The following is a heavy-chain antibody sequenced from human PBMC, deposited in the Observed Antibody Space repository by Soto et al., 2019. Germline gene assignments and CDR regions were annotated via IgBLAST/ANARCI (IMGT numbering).Heavy chain of an antibody. Sequence: SVKVSCKASGGTFSSYAISWVRQAPGQGLEWMGGIIPIFGTANYAQKFQGRVTITADESTSTAYMELSSLRSEDTAVYHCARAPYSSSWYYYYGMDVWGQGTTVTVSS. CDR1: GGTFSSYA. J-gene: IGHJ6*02. V-gene: IGHV1-69*13. CDR3: ARAPYSSSWYYYYGMDV. D-gene: IGHD6-13*01. CDR2: IIPIFGTA.